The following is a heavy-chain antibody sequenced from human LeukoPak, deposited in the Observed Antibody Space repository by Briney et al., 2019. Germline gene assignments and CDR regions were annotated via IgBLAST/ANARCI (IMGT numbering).Heavy chain of an antibody. CDR2: IFYSGTT. CDR1: SDSITSSAYS. J-gene: IGHJ6*03. D-gene: IGHD4-11*01. CDR3: ARHPSNYVPNYYYYYYMDV. V-gene: IGHV4-39*01. Sequence: PSETLSLTCTVSSDSITSSAYSWGWIRQPPGKGLEWIGNIFYSGTTYYSPSLKSRVTISVDTSKNQFSLKLSSVTAADTAVYYCARHPSNYVPNYYYYYYMDVWGKGTTVTVSS.